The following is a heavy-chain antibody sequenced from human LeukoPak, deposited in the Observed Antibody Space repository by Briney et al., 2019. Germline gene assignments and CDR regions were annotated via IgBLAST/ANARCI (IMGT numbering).Heavy chain of an antibody. J-gene: IGHJ5*02. D-gene: IGHD4-17*01. CDR1: GFTFRSYE. CDR2: IYSSGSTT. V-gene: IGHV3-48*03. CDR3: VRGGYGDYGRGS. Sequence: GGSLRLSCVASGFTFRSYEMNWVRQAPGKGLEWIAYIYSSGSTTYYADSVKGRFTVSRDNAKNSLYLQMNSLRVEDTAVYYRVRGGYGDYGRGSWGQGTLLTVSS.